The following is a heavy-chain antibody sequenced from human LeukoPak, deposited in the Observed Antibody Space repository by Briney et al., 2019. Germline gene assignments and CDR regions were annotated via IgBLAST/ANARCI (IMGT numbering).Heavy chain of an antibody. CDR2: ISKNGGNT. Sequence: GGSLRLSCAASGFTLSSYAMHWVRQAPGKGLEYVSAISKNGGNTYYANSVKGRFSISRDNSKNTLYLQMGSLRTEDMAAYYCARVGEGRYYQYYYMDVWGKGTTVTVSS. V-gene: IGHV3-64*01. CDR1: GFTLSSYA. CDR3: ARVGEGRYYQYYYMDV. J-gene: IGHJ6*03. D-gene: IGHD1-26*01.